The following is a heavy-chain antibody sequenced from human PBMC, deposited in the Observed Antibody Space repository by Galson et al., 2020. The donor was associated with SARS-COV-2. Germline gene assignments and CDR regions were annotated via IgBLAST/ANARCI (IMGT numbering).Heavy chain of an antibody. J-gene: IGHJ6*03. CDR3: AATGKFGYYYYYMDA. CDR1: GFTFTSSA. CDR2: IVVGSCNT. V-gene: IGHV1-58*01. D-gene: IGHD1-1*01. Sequence: SVTVSCTASGFTFTSSAVQWVRQARGQLLDGIGWIVVGSCNTNYALKFQEIVTITRDMSTSTAYMELSSLRSEDTAVYYCAATGKFGYYYYYMDAWGKGTTVTVSS.